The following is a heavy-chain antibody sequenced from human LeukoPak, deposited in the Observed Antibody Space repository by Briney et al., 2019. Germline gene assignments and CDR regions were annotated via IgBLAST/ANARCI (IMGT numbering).Heavy chain of an antibody. CDR2: IYNSGST. Sequence: SETLSLTCTVSGGSISSYYWNWIRQPPGKGLEWIGYIYNSGSTNNNPSLKSRVTISVDTSKKQFSLKLSSVTAADTAVYYCARETPYGSGSYPFDYWGQGILVTVSS. V-gene: IGHV4-59*01. D-gene: IGHD3-10*01. CDR3: ARETPYGSGSYPFDY. J-gene: IGHJ4*02. CDR1: GGSISSYY.